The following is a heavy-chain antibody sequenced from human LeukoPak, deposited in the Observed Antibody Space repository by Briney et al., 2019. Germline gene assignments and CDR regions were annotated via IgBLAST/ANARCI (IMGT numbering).Heavy chain of an antibody. D-gene: IGHD5-12*01. V-gene: IGHV3-33*01. Sequence: GGSLRLSCAASGFTFSSYGMHWVRQAPGKGLEWVAVIWYDGSNKYYADSVKGRFTISRDNSKNTLYLQMNSLRAEDTAVYYCARDGGGYDLAYFDYWGRGTLVTVSS. J-gene: IGHJ4*02. CDR2: IWYDGSNK. CDR1: GFTFSSYG. CDR3: ARDGGGYDLAYFDY.